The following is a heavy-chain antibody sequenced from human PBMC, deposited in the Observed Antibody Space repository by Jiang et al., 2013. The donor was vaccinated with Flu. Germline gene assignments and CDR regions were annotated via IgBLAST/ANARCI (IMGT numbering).Heavy chain of an antibody. Sequence: VQLVESGGGLVQPGGSLRLSCSASGFSFRSYAMAWVRQTPGKGLEWVSAITGSGGSTYYADSVKDRFTISRDNSGNTLSLQMNSLRAEDTAVYYCAKDTWVVPTILEYWGQGTLATVSP. D-gene: IGHD5-12*01. CDR1: GFSFRSYA. CDR2: ITGSGGST. CDR3: AKDTWVVPTILEY. V-gene: IGHV3-23*04. J-gene: IGHJ4*02.